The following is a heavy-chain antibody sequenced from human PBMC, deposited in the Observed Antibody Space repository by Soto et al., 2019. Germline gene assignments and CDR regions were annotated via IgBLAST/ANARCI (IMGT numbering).Heavy chain of an antibody. CDR1: GDSISNGDYY. Sequence: SETLSLTCTVSGDSISNGDYYWSWIRQPPGRGLEWIGYIDSSGSTYYNPSLKSRLTMSVDMSKNQFSLRLTSVTAADTAVYYWARRYLYWGQGLLVTVSS. D-gene: IGHD3-16*02. J-gene: IGHJ4*02. V-gene: IGHV4-30-4*01. CDR2: IDSSGST. CDR3: ARRYLY.